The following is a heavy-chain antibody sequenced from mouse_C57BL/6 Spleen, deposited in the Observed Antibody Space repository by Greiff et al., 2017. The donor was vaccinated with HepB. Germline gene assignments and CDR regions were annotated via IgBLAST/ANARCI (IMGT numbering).Heavy chain of an antibody. V-gene: IGHV1-15*01. CDR3: TRRWVSDY. CDR1: GYTFTDYE. D-gene: IGHD4-1*01. CDR2: IDPETGGT. J-gene: IGHJ2*01. Sequence: VKLMESGAELVRPGASVTLSCKASGYTFTDYEMHWVKQTPVHGLEWIGAIDPETGGTAYNQKFKGKAILTADKSSSTAYMELRSLTSEDSAVYYCTRRWVSDYWGQGTTLTVSS.